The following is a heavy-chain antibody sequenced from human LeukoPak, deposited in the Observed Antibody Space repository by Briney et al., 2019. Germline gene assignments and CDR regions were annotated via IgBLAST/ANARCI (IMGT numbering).Heavy chain of an antibody. V-gene: IGHV1-2*02. Sequence: ASVKVSCKASGYTFTSYDINWVRQAPGQGLEWMGWINPNSGGTNYAQKFQGRVTMTRDTSISTAYMELSRLRSDDTAVYYCARDEGYDRWGQGTLVTVSS. J-gene: IGHJ5*02. CDR3: ARDEGYDR. CDR2: INPNSGGT. D-gene: IGHD5-12*01. CDR1: GYTFTSYD.